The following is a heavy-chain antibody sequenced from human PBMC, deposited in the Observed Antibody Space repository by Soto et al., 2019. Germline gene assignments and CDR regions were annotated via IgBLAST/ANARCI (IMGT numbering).Heavy chain of an antibody. CDR1: GYSFTSYG. V-gene: IGHV1-18*01. CDR2: ISAYNGNT. CDR3: AREPVVVTAIHYYYGMDV. J-gene: IGHJ6*02. Sequence: ASVKVSCKASGYSFTSYGISWLRLAPGQGLEWMGWISAYNGNTNDAQKLQGRVTMTTDTSTSTAYMELRSLRSDDTAVYYCAREPVVVTAIHYYYGMDVWGQGTTVTVSS. D-gene: IGHD2-21*02.